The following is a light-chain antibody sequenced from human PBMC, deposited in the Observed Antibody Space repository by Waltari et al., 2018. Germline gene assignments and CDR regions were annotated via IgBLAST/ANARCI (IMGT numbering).Light chain of an antibody. V-gene: IGLV2-23*02. CDR1: SSDVVRYNY. CDR3: CSYAGSSTL. CDR2: DVS. Sequence: QSALTQPASVSGSPGQPSPISCTATSSDVVRYNYVSWYQQHPAKAPKLMIYDVSKRPSGVSNRFSGSKSGNTAALTISGRQAEDEADYYCCSYAGSSTLFGGGTKLTVL. J-gene: IGLJ2*01.